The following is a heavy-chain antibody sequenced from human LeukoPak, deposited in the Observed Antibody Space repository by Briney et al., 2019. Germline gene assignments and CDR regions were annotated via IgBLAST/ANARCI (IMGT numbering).Heavy chain of an antibody. CDR1: GGSISSYY. CDR2: IYTSGST. J-gene: IGHJ3*02. CDR3: ARAGYYYDRNGDAFDI. Sequence: SETLSLTCTVSGGSISSYYWSWIRQPAGKGLEWIGRIYTSGSTNYNPSLKSRVTMSVDTSKNQFSLKLSSVTAADTAVYYCARAGYYYDRNGDAFDIWGQGTMVTVS. D-gene: IGHD3-22*01. V-gene: IGHV4-4*07.